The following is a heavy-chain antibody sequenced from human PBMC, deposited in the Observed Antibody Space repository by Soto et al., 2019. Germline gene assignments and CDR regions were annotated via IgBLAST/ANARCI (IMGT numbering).Heavy chain of an antibody. D-gene: IGHD3-22*01. CDR3: AKDLTLYDISGYYYAAYYGMDV. Sequence: GGSLRLSCAASGFTFSSYAMSWVRQAPGKGLEWVSAISGSGGSTYYADSVKGRFTISRDNSKNTLYLQMNSLRAEDTAVYYCAKDLTLYDISGYYYAAYYGMDVWGQGTTVTVSS. CDR2: ISGSGGST. V-gene: IGHV3-23*01. CDR1: GFTFSSYA. J-gene: IGHJ6*02.